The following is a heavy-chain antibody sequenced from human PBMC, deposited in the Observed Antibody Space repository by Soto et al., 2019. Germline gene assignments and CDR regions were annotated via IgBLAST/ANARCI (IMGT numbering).Heavy chain of an antibody. D-gene: IGHD3-22*01. J-gene: IGHJ6*02. CDR1: GFTFSSYS. CDR3: ARDQRYYYDSSGYSPNYYYYGMDV. CDR2: ISSSSSTI. V-gene: IGHV3-48*02. Sequence: LRLSCAASGFTFSSYSMNWVRQAPGKGLEWVSYISSSSSTIYYADSVKGRFTISRDNAKNSLYLQMNSLRDEDTAVYYCARDQRYYYDSSGYSPNYYYYGMDVWGQGTTVTVSS.